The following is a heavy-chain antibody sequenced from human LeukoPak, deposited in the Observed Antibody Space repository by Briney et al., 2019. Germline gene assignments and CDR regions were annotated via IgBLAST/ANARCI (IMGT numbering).Heavy chain of an antibody. V-gene: IGHV1-69*05. CDR1: GGTFSSYA. Sequence: ASVKASCKASGGTFSSYAISWVRQAPGQGLEWMGRIIPIFGTANYAQKFQGRVTITTDESTSTAYMELSSLRSEDTAVYYCAREMAVPIVVPDSFDIWGQGTMVTVSS. CDR2: IIPIFGTA. CDR3: AREMAVPIVVPDSFDI. D-gene: IGHD3-10*01. J-gene: IGHJ3*02.